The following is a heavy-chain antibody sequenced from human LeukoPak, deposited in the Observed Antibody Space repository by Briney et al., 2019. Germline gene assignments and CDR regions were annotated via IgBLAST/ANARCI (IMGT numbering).Heavy chain of an antibody. V-gene: IGHV3-48*03. J-gene: IGHJ4*02. CDR2: ISSSGSTI. Sequence: GGYLSLSCAASGFTFSSYEMNWVRQAPGKGLEWVSYISSSGSTIYYADSVKGRFTICRDNAKNSLYLQMNSLRAEDTAVYYCARSYSSGWYTGPYYFDYWGQGTLVTVSS. CDR1: GFTFSSYE. D-gene: IGHD6-19*01. CDR3: ARSYSSGWYTGPYYFDY.